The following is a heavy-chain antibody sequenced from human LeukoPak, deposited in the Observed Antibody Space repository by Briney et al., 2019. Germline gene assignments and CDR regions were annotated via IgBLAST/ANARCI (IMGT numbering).Heavy chain of an antibody. D-gene: IGHD4-17*01. J-gene: IGHJ6*02. CDR1: EFTFSSYS. CDR3: AREPDYGDYGMDV. V-gene: IGHV3-21*01. Sequence: PGGSLRLSCAASEFTFSSYSMNWVRQAPGKGLEWVSSISSSSSYIYYADSVKGRFTISRDNAKNSLYLQMNSLRAEDTAVYYCAREPDYGDYGMDVWGQGTTVTVSS. CDR2: ISSSSSYI.